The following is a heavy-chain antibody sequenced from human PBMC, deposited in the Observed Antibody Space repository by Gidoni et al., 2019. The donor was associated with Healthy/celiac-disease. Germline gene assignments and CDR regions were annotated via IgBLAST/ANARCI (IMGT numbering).Heavy chain of an antibody. CDR3: AKDQGPFDY. CDR2: ISGSGGSK. V-gene: IGHV3-23*01. CDR1: GFTLSSYA. J-gene: IGHJ4*02. Sequence: EGQLLESGVGLVQPGGSLRPSCAAPGFTLSSYAMSWVRQAPGKGLGWVSAISGSGGSKYYADSVKGRFTISRDNSKNTLYLQMNSLRAEDTAVYYCAKDQGPFDYWGQGTLVTVSS.